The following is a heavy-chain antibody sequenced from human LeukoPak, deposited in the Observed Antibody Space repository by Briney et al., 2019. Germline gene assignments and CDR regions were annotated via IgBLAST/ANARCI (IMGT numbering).Heavy chain of an antibody. V-gene: IGHV1-69*04. CDR3: ARDGGGNSDY. Sequence: SVKVSCKASGGTFSSYAISWVRQAPGQGLEWMGRIIPILGIANYAQKFQGRVTITADESTSTAYMELSSLRSEDTAVYYCARDGGGNSDYWGQGTLVTVSS. CDR2: IIPILGIA. J-gene: IGHJ4*02. D-gene: IGHD4-23*01. CDR1: GGTFSSYA.